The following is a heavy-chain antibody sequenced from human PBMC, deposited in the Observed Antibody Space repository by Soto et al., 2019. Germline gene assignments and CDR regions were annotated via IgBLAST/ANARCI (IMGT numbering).Heavy chain of an antibody. V-gene: IGHV1-18*04. CDR3: ARAHIRTGTTGSIDY. D-gene: IGHD1-1*01. CDR1: GYTFTSYG. Sequence: ASVKVSCKASGYTFTSYGISWVRQAPGQGLEWMGWISAYNGNTNYAQKLQGRVTMTTDTSTSTAYMELRSLRSDDTAVYYCARAHIRTGTTGSIDYWGQGTLVTVSS. CDR2: ISAYNGNT. J-gene: IGHJ4*02.